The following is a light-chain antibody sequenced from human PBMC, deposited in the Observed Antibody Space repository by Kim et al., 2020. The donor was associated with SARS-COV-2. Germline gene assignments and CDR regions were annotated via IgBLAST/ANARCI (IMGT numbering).Light chain of an antibody. V-gene: IGKV3-15*01. Sequence: VSPGERATLSCRASQSVSSNFAWYQQKPGQAPRRLIYGASTRATGIPARFSGSGSGTEFTLTISSLQSEDFAVDYCQQYNNWPPTFGQGTKVDIK. J-gene: IGKJ1*01. CDR3: QQYNNWPPT. CDR1: QSVSSN. CDR2: GAS.